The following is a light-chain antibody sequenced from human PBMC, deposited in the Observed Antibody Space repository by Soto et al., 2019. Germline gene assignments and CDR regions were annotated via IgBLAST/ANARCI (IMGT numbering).Light chain of an antibody. V-gene: IGKV1-5*01. J-gene: IGKJ2*01. Sequence: IRMTQSPSSLSASTGDRVTITCRASQSIRSWLAWYQQKPGKAPKLLMYDASNLQSGVPSRFSGSGSGTEFTLTISSLQPDDFATYYCQQYISYSPYTFGQGTKVDIK. CDR1: QSIRSW. CDR3: QQYISYSPYT. CDR2: DAS.